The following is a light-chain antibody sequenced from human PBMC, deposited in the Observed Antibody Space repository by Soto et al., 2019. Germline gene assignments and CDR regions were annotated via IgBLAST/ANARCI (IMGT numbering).Light chain of an antibody. CDR1: QAISSSY. CDR3: QHCQPYGDSPPLT. CDR2: GTS. J-gene: IGKJ4*01. V-gene: IGKV3-20*01. Sequence: EVVLTQSPGTLSLSPGERAALSCRAGQAISSSYLAWYQQKLGQAPRLLIYGTSSRATGIPDRFSGSRSGTDFTLTISRLEPEDFAVYYCQHCQPYGDSPPLTFGGGTKV.